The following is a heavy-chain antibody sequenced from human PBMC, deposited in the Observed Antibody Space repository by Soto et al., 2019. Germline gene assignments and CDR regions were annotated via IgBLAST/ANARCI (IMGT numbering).Heavy chain of an antibody. CDR1: GFTFSSYG. V-gene: IGHV3-30*18. Sequence: GGSLRLSCAASGFTFSSYGMHWVRQAPGKGLEWVAVISYDGSNKYYADSVKGRFTISRDNSKNTLYLQMNSLRAEDTAVYYCAKDGRYYDFWSGYYEDYNWFDPWGQGTLVTVSS. CDR3: AKDGRYYDFWSGYYEDYNWFDP. CDR2: ISYDGSNK. D-gene: IGHD3-3*01. J-gene: IGHJ5*02.